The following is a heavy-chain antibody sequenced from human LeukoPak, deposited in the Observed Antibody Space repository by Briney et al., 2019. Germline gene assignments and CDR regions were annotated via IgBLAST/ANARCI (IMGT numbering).Heavy chain of an antibody. D-gene: IGHD6-19*01. Sequence: GGTLRLSCVASGFTFSSHGMNWVRQAPGKGLEWVSGITSGTRTYYADSVKGRFTISRDSAKNSLYLQMDSLRVEDTAIYYCARCSGWAFKNWGQGTLVTVSS. V-gene: IGHV3-21*01. CDR2: ITSGTRT. J-gene: IGHJ4*02. CDR1: GFTFSSHG. CDR3: ARCSGWAFKN.